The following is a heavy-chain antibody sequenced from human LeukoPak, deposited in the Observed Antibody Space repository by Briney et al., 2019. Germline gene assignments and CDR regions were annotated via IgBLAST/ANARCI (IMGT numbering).Heavy chain of an antibody. J-gene: IGHJ5*02. V-gene: IGHV4-31*03. D-gene: IGHD4-23*01. CDR2: IYYSGST. CDR3: ARAHYGGNLGSWFDP. Sequence: SATLSLTCTVSGGSISSGGYYWSWIRQHPGTGLEWLGYIYYSGSTYYNPSLKSRVTISVDTSKNQFSLKLSSVTAADTAVYYCARAHYGGNLGSWFDPWGQGTLVTVSS. CDR1: GGSISSGGYY.